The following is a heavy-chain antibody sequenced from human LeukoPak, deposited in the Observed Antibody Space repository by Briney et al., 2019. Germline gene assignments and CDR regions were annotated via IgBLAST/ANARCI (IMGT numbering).Heavy chain of an antibody. D-gene: IGHD3-10*01. CDR3: AREILGSGGYPEF. V-gene: IGHV3-33*01. CDR2: IWHDGSHK. Sequence: GRSLRLSCAASGFAFNTYAMHWVRQAPGQGLEWVALIWHDGSHKFYSNSVRGQFTISRDNSKNTVSLQMNNLRPEDTAVYYCAREILGSGGYPEFWGQGTLVTVSS. CDR1: GFAFNTYA. J-gene: IGHJ4*02.